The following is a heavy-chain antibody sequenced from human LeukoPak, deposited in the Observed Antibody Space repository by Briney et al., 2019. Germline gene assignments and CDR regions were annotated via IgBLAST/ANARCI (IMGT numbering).Heavy chain of an antibody. Sequence: SETLSLTCTVSGGSISSYYWSWIRQPPGKGLEWIGYVYYSGSTNYNPSLKSRVTISVDTSKNQFSLKLSSVTAADTAVYYCARDLGPYYFDYRGQGTLVTVSS. J-gene: IGHJ4*02. CDR2: VYYSGST. CDR1: GGSISSYY. CDR3: ARDLGPYYFDY. V-gene: IGHV4-59*01.